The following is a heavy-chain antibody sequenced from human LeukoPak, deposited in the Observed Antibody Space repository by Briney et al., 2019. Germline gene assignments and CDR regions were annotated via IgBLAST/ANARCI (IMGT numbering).Heavy chain of an antibody. D-gene: IGHD6-19*01. CDR2: ISGNGGVI. Sequence: PGGSLRLSCAASGFTFSDNYMTWVRQAPGKGLEWLSYISGNGGVIQYADSVKGRFTISRDNAKNLLYLQMDSLRAEDTAVYYCAKGPPGAVAGAFYYWGQGTLVTVSS. J-gene: IGHJ4*02. CDR3: AKGPPGAVAGAFYY. CDR1: GFTFSDNY. V-gene: IGHV3-11*01.